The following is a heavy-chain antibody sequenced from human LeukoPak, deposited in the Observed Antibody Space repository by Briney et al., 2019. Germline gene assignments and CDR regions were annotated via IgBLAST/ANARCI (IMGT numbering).Heavy chain of an antibody. J-gene: IGHJ6*02. CDR3: ARHLAEGSYYYGMDV. D-gene: IGHD3-10*01. V-gene: IGHV4-59*08. Sequence: SETLSLTCTVSGGSISSYYWSWIRQPPGKGLEWIGYIYYSGSTNYNPPLKSRVTISVDTSKNQFSLKLSSVTAADTAVYYCARHLAEGSYYYGMDVWGQGTTVTVS. CDR1: GGSISSYY. CDR2: IYYSGST.